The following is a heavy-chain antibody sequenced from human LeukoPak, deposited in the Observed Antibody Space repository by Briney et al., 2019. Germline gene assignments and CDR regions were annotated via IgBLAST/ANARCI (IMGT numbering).Heavy chain of an antibody. CDR1: GYTFTDYT. CDR2: INGGSGNT. D-gene: IGHD3-22*01. Sequence: GASVKVSCKASGYTFTDYTMHWLRQAPGQRLDWMGWINGGSGNTKYSPEFQGRVTITRYTSASTAYKELSSLRSEDTAVYYCANPRYDSSGYYYVDWGQGTLVTVSS. CDR3: ANPRYDSSGYYYVD. J-gene: IGHJ4*02. V-gene: IGHV1-3*01.